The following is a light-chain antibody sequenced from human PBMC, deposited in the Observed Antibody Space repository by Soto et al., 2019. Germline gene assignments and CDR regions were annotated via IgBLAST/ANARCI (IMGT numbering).Light chain of an antibody. V-gene: IGKV1-5*03. CDR3: QHYNSYSEA. Sequence: DIQMTQSPSTLSGSGGERGTITCRASQTISSWLAWYQQKPGKAPKLLIYKASTLKSGVPSRFSGSGSGTEFTLTISSLQPDDFATYYCQHYNSYSEAFGQGTKVDIK. CDR1: QTISSW. CDR2: KAS. J-gene: IGKJ1*01.